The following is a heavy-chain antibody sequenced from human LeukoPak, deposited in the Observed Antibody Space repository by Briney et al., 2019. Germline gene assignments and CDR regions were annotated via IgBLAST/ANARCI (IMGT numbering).Heavy chain of an antibody. CDR3: ATVAGSSLSRNYFDP. Sequence: GRSLRLSCAASGFNFDDYAMHWVRQPPGKGLEWVSGIGWNSANIGYADSVKGRFTISRDNAKNSLYLQMNSLRDEDSAFYYCATVAGSSLSRNYFDPWGQGTLVTVSS. CDR1: GFNFDDYA. J-gene: IGHJ5*02. D-gene: IGHD6-6*01. V-gene: IGHV3-9*01. CDR2: IGWNSANI.